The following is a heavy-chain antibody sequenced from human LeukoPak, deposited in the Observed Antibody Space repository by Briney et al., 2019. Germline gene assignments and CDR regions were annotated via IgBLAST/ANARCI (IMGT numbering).Heavy chain of an antibody. CDR2: ISADGGDI. CDR3: AKDPPHSDRSIYSDNS. D-gene: IGHD3-22*01. CDR1: GFIFSNNI. Sequence: GGSLRLSCAASGFIFSNNIMNWVRRAPGKGLEWVSVISADGGDIYYADSVNGRFTISRDNSNNTLHLQMDSLRAEDTAVYYCAKDPPHSDRSIYSDNSWGQGTLVTVSS. J-gene: IGHJ4*02. V-gene: IGHV3-23*01.